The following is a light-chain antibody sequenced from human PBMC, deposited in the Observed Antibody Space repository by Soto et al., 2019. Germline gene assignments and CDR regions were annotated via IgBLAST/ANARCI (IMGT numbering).Light chain of an antibody. V-gene: IGKV1-39*01. Sequence: DIQMTQSPSSLSASVGDRVTITCRASHYISNYLNWYQQKPGKAPKLLIYAASSLQSGVPSRFSGSGSGTDFTLTISSLQPEDFETYYCQQSYSIQWKFGQGTKVDI. CDR2: AAS. J-gene: IGKJ1*01. CDR1: HYISNY. CDR3: QQSYSIQWK.